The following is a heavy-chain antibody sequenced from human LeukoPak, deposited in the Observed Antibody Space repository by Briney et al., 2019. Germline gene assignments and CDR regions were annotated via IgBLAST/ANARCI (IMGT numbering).Heavy chain of an antibody. CDR1: EFSVGSNY. J-gene: IGHJ4*02. Sequence: GGSLRLSCAASEFSVGSNYMTWVRQAPGKGLEWVSLIYSGGSTYYADSVKGRFTISRDNSKNTLYLQMNSLRAEDTAVYYCARSRGWLQSHPLGYWGQGTLVTVSS. CDR3: ARSRGWLQSHPLGY. CDR2: IYSGGST. D-gene: IGHD5-24*01. V-gene: IGHV3-66*01.